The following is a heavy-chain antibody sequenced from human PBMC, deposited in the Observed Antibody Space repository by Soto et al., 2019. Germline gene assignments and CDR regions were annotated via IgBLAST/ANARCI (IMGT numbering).Heavy chain of an antibody. J-gene: IGHJ5*02. CDR2: INYSGST. CDR1: GGSVSSGSYY. V-gene: IGHV4-61*01. CDR3: ARALGDHYHGGARFDP. D-gene: IGHD3-10*01. Sequence: QVQLQESGPGLVKPSDTLSLTCTVSGGSVSSGSYYWSWIRQPPGKGLEWIGCINYSGSTNYNPSLKSRVTLSVDTSKSEFSLKLSSVTAADTAVYYCARALGDHYHGGARFDPCGQGTLVTVSS.